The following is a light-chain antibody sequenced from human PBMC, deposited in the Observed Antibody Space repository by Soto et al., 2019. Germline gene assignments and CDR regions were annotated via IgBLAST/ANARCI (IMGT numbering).Light chain of an antibody. CDR3: SSYTGGRTFV. CDR1: SSDVGGYEY. CDR2: HVG. J-gene: IGLJ2*01. V-gene: IGLV2-11*01. Sequence: QSALTQPGSVSGSPGQSVTISCSGTSSDVGGYEYVSWYQQHPGKAPRLLIYHVGQRPSGVPDRFSGSKSGTTASLTISGLQADDEAEYFCSSYTGGRTFVFGGGTKLTVL.